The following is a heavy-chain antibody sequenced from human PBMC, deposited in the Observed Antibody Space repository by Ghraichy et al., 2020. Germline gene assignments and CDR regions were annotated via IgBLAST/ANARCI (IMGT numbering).Heavy chain of an antibody. CDR3: ARGATYYDFWSGYA. V-gene: IGHV1-69*06. CDR2: IIPIFGTA. D-gene: IGHD3-3*01. CDR1: GGTFSSYA. Sequence: SVKVSCKASGGTFSSYAISWVRQAPGQGLEWMGGIIPIFGTANYAQKFQGRVTITADKSTSTAYMELSSLRSEDTAVYYCARGATYYDFWSGYAWGQGTLVTVSS. J-gene: IGHJ5*02.